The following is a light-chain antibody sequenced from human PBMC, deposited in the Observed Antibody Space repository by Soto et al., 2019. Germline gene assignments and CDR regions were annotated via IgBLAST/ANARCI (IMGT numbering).Light chain of an antibody. CDR2: VSF. CDR3: QSYDNKVHAWV. CDR1: TSNIGANYD. J-gene: IGLJ3*02. V-gene: IGLV1-40*01. Sequence: QSILTQPPSLSGAPGQTVTISCTGTTSNIGANYDVHWYQQRPGVAPKTLIFVSFERPSGVPDRFSASRSHTSASLAIAGLQAEDEATYYCQSYDNKVHAWVFGEGTKVTVL.